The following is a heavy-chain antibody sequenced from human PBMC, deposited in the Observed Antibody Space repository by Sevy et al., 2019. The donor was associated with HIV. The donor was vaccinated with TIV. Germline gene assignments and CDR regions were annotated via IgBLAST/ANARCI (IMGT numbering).Heavy chain of an antibody. Sequence: GGSLRLSCAASGFTFSDYYMSWIRQAPGKGLEWVSYISSSGSTIYYANSVKGRFTISRDNAKNSLYLQMNSLRAEDTAVYYCARGGIAAADPTYYYSYGMDVWGQGTTVTVSS. J-gene: IGHJ6*02. CDR2: ISSSGSTI. V-gene: IGHV3-11*01. CDR1: GFTFSDYY. CDR3: ARGGIAAADPTYYYSYGMDV. D-gene: IGHD6-13*01.